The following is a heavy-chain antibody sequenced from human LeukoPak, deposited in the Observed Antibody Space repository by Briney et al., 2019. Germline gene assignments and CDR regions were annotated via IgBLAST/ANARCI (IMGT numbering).Heavy chain of an antibody. CDR3: AGMSCSGGSRYFDY. CDR1: GSSFTTYW. Sequence: GESLKISCRGSGSSFTTYWIGWGRQMPGKGLELMGIIYPGDSDTRYSPSFQGQVTISADKSISAAYLQWSSLKASDTAMYYCAGMSCSGGSRYFDYWGQGTLVTVSS. V-gene: IGHV5-51*01. J-gene: IGHJ4*02. D-gene: IGHD2-15*01. CDR2: IYPGDSDT.